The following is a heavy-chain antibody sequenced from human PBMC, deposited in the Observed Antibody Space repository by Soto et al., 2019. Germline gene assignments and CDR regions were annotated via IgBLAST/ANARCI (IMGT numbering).Heavy chain of an antibody. CDR2: ISGHNGNR. V-gene: IGHV1-18*01. D-gene: IGHD3-16*01. Sequence: QVQLVQSGAEVKKPGASVKVSCKASGYTFTSYNIAWVRQAPGQGLEWMGWISGHNGNRKYAQKLQGRVTMTTDTSTSTAYMDLRRLRSDDTAVYYCARDHGGGITFEWGQGTLVTVSS. CDR1: GYTFTSYN. J-gene: IGHJ4*02. CDR3: ARDHGGGITFE.